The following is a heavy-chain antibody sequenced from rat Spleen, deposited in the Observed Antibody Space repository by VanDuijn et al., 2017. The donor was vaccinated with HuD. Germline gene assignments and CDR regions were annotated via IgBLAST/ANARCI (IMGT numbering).Heavy chain of an antibody. D-gene: IGHD1-12*03. J-gene: IGHJ1*01. CDR2: IGTGGST. V-gene: IGHV2-30*01. Sequence: QVQLKESGPGLVQPSQTLSLTCTVSGFSLTSYNVHWVRQPTGKGLEWMGVIGTGGSTDYNSALKSRLSISRDTSKSQVFLKMNSLQTEDIATYYCAREEYYDGYLYWYFDFWGPGTMVTVSS. CDR3: AREEYYDGYLYWYFDF. CDR1: GFSLTSYN.